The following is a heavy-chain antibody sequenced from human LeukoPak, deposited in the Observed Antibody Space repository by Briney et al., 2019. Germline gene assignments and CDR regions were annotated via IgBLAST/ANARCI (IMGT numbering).Heavy chain of an antibody. V-gene: IGHV3-74*01. CDR1: GFTFSSYW. D-gene: IGHD2-15*01. CDR3: AKAPVTSCRGAFCYPFDY. CDR2: INSDGSST. Sequence: GGSLRLSCAVSGFTFSSYWMHWVRQAPGKRLAWVSRINSDGSSTFYADSVKGRFTISRDTSRSTLYLQMNSLRAEDAAVYYCAKAPVTSCRGAFCYPFDYWGQGTLVTVSS. J-gene: IGHJ4*02.